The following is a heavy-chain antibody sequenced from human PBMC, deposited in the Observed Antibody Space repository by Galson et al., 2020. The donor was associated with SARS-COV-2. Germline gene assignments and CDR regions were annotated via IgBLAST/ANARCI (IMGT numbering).Heavy chain of an antibody. CDR3: TRDHQPYSSGWFDNGFDP. V-gene: IGHV3-74*01. D-gene: IGHD6-19*01. J-gene: IGHJ5*02. CDR2: INFDGTTT. CDR1: GFTFSSYW. Sequence: GGSLRLSCVASGFTFSSYWMHWVRQAPGKGLVWVSRINFDGTTTTYADSVKSRFTVSRDNARNTLYLQMNSLRAEDTAVYYCTRDHQPYSSGWFDNGFDPWGQGTQVTVSS.